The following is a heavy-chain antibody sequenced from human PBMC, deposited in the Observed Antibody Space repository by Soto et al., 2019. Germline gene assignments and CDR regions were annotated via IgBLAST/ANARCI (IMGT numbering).Heavy chain of an antibody. CDR1: GFTFSNYW. Sequence: EVQLVESGGGLVQPGGSLRLSRAVSGFTFSNYWMSWVRQAPGKGLEWVANIKQDGSEKYYVDSVKGRFTISRDNAKNSLYLQMNSLGAEDTAVYFCASGLWTFQHWGQGTLVTVSS. CDR2: IKQDGSEK. D-gene: IGHD3-10*01. J-gene: IGHJ1*01. CDR3: ASGLWTFQH. V-gene: IGHV3-7*01.